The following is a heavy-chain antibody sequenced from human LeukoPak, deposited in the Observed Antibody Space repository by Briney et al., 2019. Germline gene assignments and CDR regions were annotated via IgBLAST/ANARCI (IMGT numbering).Heavy chain of an antibody. Sequence: ASVKVSCKASGYTFTSYGISWVRQAPGQGLEWMGWISAYNGNTNYAQKLQGRVTMTTDTSTSTAYMELRSLRSDDTAVYYCARVSGQLLNLWSDYWGQGTLVTVSS. V-gene: IGHV1-18*01. CDR3: ARVSGQLLNLWSDY. J-gene: IGHJ4*02. D-gene: IGHD2-2*01. CDR2: ISAYNGNT. CDR1: GYTFTSYG.